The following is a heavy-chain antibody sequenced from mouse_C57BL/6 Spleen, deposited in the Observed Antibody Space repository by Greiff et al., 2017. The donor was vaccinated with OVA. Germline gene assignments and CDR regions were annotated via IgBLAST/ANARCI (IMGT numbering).Heavy chain of an antibody. D-gene: IGHD1-1*01. J-gene: IGHJ4*01. CDR2: ISSGSSTI. V-gene: IGHV5-17*01. CDR3: ATTGAMDY. Sequence: EVKVVESGGGLVKPGGSLKLSCAASGFTFSDYGMHWVRQAPETGLEWVAYISSGSSTIYYADTVKGRFTISRDNAKNTLFLQMTSLRSEDTAMYYCATTGAMDYWGQGTSVTVSS. CDR1: GFTFSDYG.